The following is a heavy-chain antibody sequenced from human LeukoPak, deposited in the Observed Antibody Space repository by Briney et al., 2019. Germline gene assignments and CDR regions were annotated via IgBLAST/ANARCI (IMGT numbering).Heavy chain of an antibody. D-gene: IGHD3-22*01. CDR1: GYTFTGYY. CDR3: ARMSGSSGYYYVDY. Sequence: ASVKVSCKASGYTFTGYYMHWVRQAPGQGLEWMGWINPNSGGTNYAQKFQGRLTMTRDTSISTAYMELSRLRSDDTAVYYCARMSGSSGYYYVDYWGQGTLVTVSS. CDR2: INPNSGGT. J-gene: IGHJ4*02. V-gene: IGHV1-2*02.